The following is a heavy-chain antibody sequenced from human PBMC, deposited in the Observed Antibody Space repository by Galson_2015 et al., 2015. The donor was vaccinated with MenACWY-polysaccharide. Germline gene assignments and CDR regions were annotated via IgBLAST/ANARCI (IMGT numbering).Heavy chain of an antibody. D-gene: IGHD6-13*01. CDR3: ATGSSWYTWFDP. Sequence: SLRLSCAASGFTFNTHAMSWVRQAPGKGLEWVSGIGGRGGSGADTYYADSVKGRFTISRDNSKNTLYLQMNSLRAEDTAVYHCATGSSWYTWFDPSGQGTLVTVSS. CDR2: IGGRGGSGADT. CDR1: GFTFNTHA. V-gene: IGHV3-23*01. J-gene: IGHJ5*02.